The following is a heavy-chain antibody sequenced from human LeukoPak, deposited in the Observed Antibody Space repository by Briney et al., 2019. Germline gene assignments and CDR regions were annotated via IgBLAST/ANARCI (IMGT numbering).Heavy chain of an antibody. V-gene: IGHV4-59*01. Sequence: SETLSLTCTVSGGSISSYYWSWIRQPPGKGLEWTGYIYYSGSTNYNPSLKSRVTISVDTSKNQFSLKLSSVTAADTAVYYCAREGRVHKSAGMDVWGKGTTVTVSS. CDR2: IYYSGST. CDR1: GGSISSYY. D-gene: IGHD3-10*01. J-gene: IGHJ6*04. CDR3: AREGRVHKSAGMDV.